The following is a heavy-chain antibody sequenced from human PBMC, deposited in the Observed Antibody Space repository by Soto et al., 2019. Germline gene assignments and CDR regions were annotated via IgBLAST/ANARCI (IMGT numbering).Heavy chain of an antibody. V-gene: IGHV4-59*01. CDR3: ARDRDYGGNSGSGMGYYSYGMQL. CDR1: VVSISSYY. D-gene: IGHD4-17*01. J-gene: IGHJ6*02. Sequence: SETLSLTCTVSVVSISSYYWSWIRHPPGKGLEWIGYIYYSGSTNYNPSLKSRVTISVDTSKNQFSLKLSSVTAADTAVYYCARDRDYGGNSGSGMGYYSYGMQLWGQGTRVTVSS. CDR2: IYYSGST.